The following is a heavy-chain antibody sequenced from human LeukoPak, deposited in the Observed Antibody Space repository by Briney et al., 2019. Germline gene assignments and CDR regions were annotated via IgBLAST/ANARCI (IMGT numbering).Heavy chain of an antibody. CDR2: IYYSGST. CDR1: GGSISSGGYY. D-gene: IGHD6-25*01. Sequence: KTSETLSLTCTVSGGSISSGGYYWSWIRQHPGKGLEWIGYIYYSGSTYYNPSLKSRVTISVDTSKNQFSLKLSSVTAADTAVYYCARVHSGLEQFDYWGQGTLVTVSS. J-gene: IGHJ4*02. V-gene: IGHV4-31*03. CDR3: ARVHSGLEQFDY.